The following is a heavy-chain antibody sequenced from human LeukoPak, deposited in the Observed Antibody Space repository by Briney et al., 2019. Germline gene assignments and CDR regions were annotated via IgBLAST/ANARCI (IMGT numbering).Heavy chain of an antibody. Sequence: GASVKVSCKASGYTFTSYGISWVRQAPGQGLEWMGWISAYNGNTNYAQKLQGRVTMTTDTSTSTAYMELRSLRSDDTAVYYCARGQYYYDSSGYHDAFDIWGQGTMVTVSS. J-gene: IGHJ3*02. CDR3: ARGQYYYDSSGYHDAFDI. D-gene: IGHD3-22*01. CDR1: GYTFTSYG. CDR2: ISAYNGNT. V-gene: IGHV1-18*01.